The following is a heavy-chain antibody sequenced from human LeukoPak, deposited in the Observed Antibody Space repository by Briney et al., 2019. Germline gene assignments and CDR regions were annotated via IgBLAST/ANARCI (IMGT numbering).Heavy chain of an antibody. V-gene: IGHV4-59*12. Sequence: PSETLSLTCTVSGGSISSYYWSWIRQPPGKGLEWIGYIYYSGSTNYNPSLKSRVTISVDTSKNQFSLKLSSVTAADTAVYYCARDLRYYDSSGYSWTAGIYWGQGTLVTVSS. D-gene: IGHD3-22*01. CDR3: ARDLRYYDSSGYSWTAGIY. CDR2: IYYSGST. CDR1: GGSISSYY. J-gene: IGHJ4*02.